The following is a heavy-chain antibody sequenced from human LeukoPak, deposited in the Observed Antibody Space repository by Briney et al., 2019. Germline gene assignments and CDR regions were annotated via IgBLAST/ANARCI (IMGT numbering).Heavy chain of an antibody. V-gene: IGHV4-34*01. J-gene: IGHJ3*02. D-gene: IGHD4-17*01. CDR3: AREVPGRCGDI. CDR1: GGSFSGYS. Sequence: SETLSLTCAAYGGSFSGYSWSWIRQPPGKGLEWIGEINHSGSTNYNPSLKSRVTISVDTSNNQFSLKLSSVTAADTAVYYCAREVPGRCGDIWGQGTMVTVSS. CDR2: INHSGST.